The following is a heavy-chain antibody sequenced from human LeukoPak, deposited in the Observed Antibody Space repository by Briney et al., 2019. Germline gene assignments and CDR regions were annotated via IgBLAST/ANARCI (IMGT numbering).Heavy chain of an antibody. V-gene: IGHV3-48*04. CDR2: ISSSGSTI. J-gene: IGHJ4*02. D-gene: IGHD3-9*01. Sequence: GGSLRLSCAASGFTFSSYSMNWVRQAPGKGLEWVSYISSSGSTIYYADSVKGRFTISRDNAKNSLYLQMNSLRAEDTAVYYCARGGAILTGPNYWGQGTLVTVSS. CDR3: ARGGAILTGPNY. CDR1: GFTFSSYS.